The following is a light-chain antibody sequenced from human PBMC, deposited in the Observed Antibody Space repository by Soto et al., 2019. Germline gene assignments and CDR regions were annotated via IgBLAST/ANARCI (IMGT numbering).Light chain of an antibody. CDR2: DNN. CDR1: SSNIGNNY. J-gene: IGLJ2*01. Sequence: QSVLTQPPSVSAGPGQKVTISCSGSSSNIGNNYVSWYQQLPGTAPKLLIYDNNKRPSGIPDRFSGSKSGTSATLGITGLQTGDEADYYCGTWDSSLSAEVFGGGTKLTVL. V-gene: IGLV1-51*01. CDR3: GTWDSSLSAEV.